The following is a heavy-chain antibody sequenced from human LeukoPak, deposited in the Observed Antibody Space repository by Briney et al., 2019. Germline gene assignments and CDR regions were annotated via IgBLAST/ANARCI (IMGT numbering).Heavy chain of an antibody. CDR1: GGSINSSSYY. Sequence: SETLSLTCTVSGGSINSSSYYWGWIRQPPGKGLEWIGSIYYSGSTYYNPSLKSRVTISVDTSKNQFSLKLSSVTAADTAVYYCARDGPDYYDSSGYYSFDPWGQGTLVTVSS. D-gene: IGHD3-22*01. V-gene: IGHV4-39*07. CDR2: IYYSGST. J-gene: IGHJ5*02. CDR3: ARDGPDYYDSSGYYSFDP.